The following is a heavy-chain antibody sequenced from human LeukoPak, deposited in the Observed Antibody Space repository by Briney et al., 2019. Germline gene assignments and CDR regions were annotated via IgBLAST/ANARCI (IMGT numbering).Heavy chain of an antibody. V-gene: IGHV4-34*01. Sequence: SETLSLTCAVYGGSFSGYYWSWIRQPPGKGLEWIGEINHSGSTNYNPSLKSRVTISVDTSKNQFSLKLSSVTAADTAVYYCARGGPHNYDYVWGSYRSPYFYFDYWGQGTLVTVSS. CDR1: GGSFSGYY. J-gene: IGHJ4*02. CDR2: INHSGST. D-gene: IGHD3-16*02. CDR3: ARGGPHNYDYVWGSYRSPYFYFDY.